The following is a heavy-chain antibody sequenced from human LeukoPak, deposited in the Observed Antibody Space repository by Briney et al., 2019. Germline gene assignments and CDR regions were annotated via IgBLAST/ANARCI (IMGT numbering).Heavy chain of an antibody. J-gene: IGHJ1*01. CDR1: GFTVSSNY. CDR3: AKDRIVGATRPGYFQH. D-gene: IGHD1-26*01. V-gene: IGHV3-53*01. Sequence: GGSLRLSCAASGFTVSSNYMSWVRQAPGKGLEWVSVIYSGGSTYYADSVKGRFTISRDNSKNTLYLQMNSLRAEDTAVYYCAKDRIVGATRPGYFQHWGQGTLVTVSS. CDR2: IYSGGST.